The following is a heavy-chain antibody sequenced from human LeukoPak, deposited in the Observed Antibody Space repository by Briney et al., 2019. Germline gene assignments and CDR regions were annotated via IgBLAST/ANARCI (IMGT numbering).Heavy chain of an antibody. Sequence: GGSLRLSCAASGFTFEDHVMHWVRQAPGKGLEWVSSISWSGDRMGYADAVKGRFTISRDNAKNSPFLQMNSLRVEDTALYYWAKDLGGSATPVWGQGTLVTLSS. V-gene: IGHV3-9*01. CDR1: GFTFEDHV. D-gene: IGHD3-16*01. CDR2: ISWSGDRM. J-gene: IGHJ4*02. CDR3: AKDLGGSATPV.